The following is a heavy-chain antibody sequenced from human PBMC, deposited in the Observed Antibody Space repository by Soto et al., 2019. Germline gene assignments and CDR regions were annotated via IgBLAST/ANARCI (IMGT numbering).Heavy chain of an antibody. J-gene: IGHJ4*02. CDR3: AKGDSRYCSSASCYAFDY. D-gene: IGHD2-2*01. CDR2: ISWDGGST. CDR1: GFTFDDYT. V-gene: IGHV3-43*01. Sequence: EVQLMESGGVVVQPGGSLRLSCAASGFTFDDYTMHWVRQAPGKGLEWVSLISWDGGSTYHADSVKGRFTISRDNSKNSLYLQMNSLRTEDTALYYCAKGDSRYCSSASCYAFDYWGQGTLVTVSS.